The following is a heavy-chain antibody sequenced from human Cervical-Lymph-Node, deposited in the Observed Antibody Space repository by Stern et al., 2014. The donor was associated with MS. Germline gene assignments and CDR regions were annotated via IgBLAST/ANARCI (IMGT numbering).Heavy chain of an antibody. Sequence: VQLVQSGAEVKKPGESLKISCKTSGYTFISYWIGWVRQMPGRGLAWMGIIYTGDSHTRYSPPFQGQVTISVDKSISTAYLQWSSLKASDTAIYYCARRSWDYRREYYFDFWGQGTLGTVSS. V-gene: IGHV5-51*03. D-gene: IGHD4-11*01. CDR1: GYTFISYW. CDR2: IYTGDSHT. CDR3: ARRSWDYRREYYFDF. J-gene: IGHJ4*02.